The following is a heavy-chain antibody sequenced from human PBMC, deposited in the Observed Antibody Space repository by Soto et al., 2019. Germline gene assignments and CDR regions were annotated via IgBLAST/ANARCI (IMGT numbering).Heavy chain of an antibody. CDR1: GYSFTSYW. CDR3: AQMGGRLWFGESRDAFVI. CDR2: IYPGDSDT. D-gene: IGHD3-10*01. V-gene: IGHV5-51*01. Sequence: GESLKISCKGSGYSFTSYWIGWVRQMPGKGLEWMGIIYPGDSDTRYSPSFQGQVTISADKSISTAYLQWSSLKASDTAMYYCAQMGGRLWFGESRDAFVIWGQGTMVTVSS. J-gene: IGHJ3*02.